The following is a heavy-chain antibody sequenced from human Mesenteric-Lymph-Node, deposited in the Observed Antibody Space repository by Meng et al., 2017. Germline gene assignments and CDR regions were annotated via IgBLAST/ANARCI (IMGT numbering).Heavy chain of an antibody. J-gene: IGHJ5*01. CDR1: GGSFSGYY. D-gene: IGHD6-19*01. V-gene: IGHV4-34*01. CDR3: AAKAVAVPADS. CDR2: INHSGST. Sequence: GSLRLSCAVYGGSFSGYYWSWIRQPPGKGLEWIGEINHSGSTNYNPSLHGRVTISIDKSKNQFSLNLSSVTATDTAVYYCAAKAVAVPADSWGQGALVTVSS.